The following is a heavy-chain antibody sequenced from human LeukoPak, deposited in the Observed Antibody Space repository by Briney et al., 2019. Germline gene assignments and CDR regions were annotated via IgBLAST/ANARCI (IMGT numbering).Heavy chain of an antibody. J-gene: IGHJ4*02. CDR2: TSGDGSTT. Sequence: GGSPRLSCEASGFTFNTYYMRWVRQAPGKGLVWVSRTSGDGSTTIYADSVKGRFTISRDNAKNSLYLQMNSLRAEDTAVYYCARAAMGFDYWGQGTLVTVSS. D-gene: IGHD5-18*01. V-gene: IGHV3-74*01. CDR1: GFTFNTYY. CDR3: ARAAMGFDY.